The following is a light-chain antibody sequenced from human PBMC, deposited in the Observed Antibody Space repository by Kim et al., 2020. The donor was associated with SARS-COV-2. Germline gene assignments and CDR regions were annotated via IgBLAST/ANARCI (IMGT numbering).Light chain of an antibody. CDR3: QAWDSSTAV. J-gene: IGLJ1*01. V-gene: IGLV3-1*01. Sequence: SYELTQPPSVSVSPGQTANITCSGDKLGDKYACWYQQKPGQSPVVVIYQDSKRPSGIPERFSGSNSGNTATLTISGTQAMDEADYYCQAWDSSTAVFGTGTKVTVL. CDR1: KLGDKY. CDR2: QDS.